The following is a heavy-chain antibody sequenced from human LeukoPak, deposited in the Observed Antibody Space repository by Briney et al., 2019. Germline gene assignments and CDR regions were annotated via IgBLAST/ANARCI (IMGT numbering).Heavy chain of an antibody. V-gene: IGHV3-9*01. D-gene: IGHD3-10*01. CDR3: AKDRGGGGFNFFDF. Sequence: ITCNSDNRVYADSVQGRFAISRDNAKDSLFLQMNSLRAEDTAFYYCAKDRGGGGFNFFDFWGQGTLVTVSS. J-gene: IGHJ4*02. CDR2: ITCNSDNR.